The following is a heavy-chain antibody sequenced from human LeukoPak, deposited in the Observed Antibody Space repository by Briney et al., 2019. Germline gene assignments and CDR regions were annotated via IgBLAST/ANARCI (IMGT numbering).Heavy chain of an antibody. J-gene: IGHJ4*02. Sequence: SETLSLTCAVSGGSIKNYYWTWIRQSAGKGLEWIGRIYSSGITNYNPSLKSRVTISIDSSKNQFSLKLSLVTAADTAVYYCARHALQPGIAVPHFDYWGQGTLDSVSS. CDR3: ARHALQPGIAVPHFDY. CDR1: GGSIKNYY. D-gene: IGHD6-19*01. CDR2: IYSSGIT. V-gene: IGHV4-4*07.